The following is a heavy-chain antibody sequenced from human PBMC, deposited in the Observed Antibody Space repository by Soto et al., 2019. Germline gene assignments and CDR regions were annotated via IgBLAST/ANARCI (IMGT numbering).Heavy chain of an antibody. Sequence: LGESLKISCKGSGYSFTSYWIGWVRQMPGKGLEWMGIIYPGDSDTRYSPSFQGQVTISADKSISTAYLQWSSLKASDTAMYYCARSRSSGWFYYYYGMDVWGQGTTVTVSS. CDR3: ARSRSSGWFYYYYGMDV. CDR2: IYPGDSDT. V-gene: IGHV5-51*01. CDR1: GYSFTSYW. J-gene: IGHJ6*02. D-gene: IGHD6-19*01.